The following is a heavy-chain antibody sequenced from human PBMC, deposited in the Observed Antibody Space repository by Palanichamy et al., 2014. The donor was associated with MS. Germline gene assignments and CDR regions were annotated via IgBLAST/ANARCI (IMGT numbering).Heavy chain of an antibody. V-gene: IGHV4-59*08. J-gene: IGHJ3*02. CDR1: GGSISNSYY. Sequence: QVQLQESGPGLVKPSETLSLTYTVSGGSISNSYYWTWIRQSPGKGLEWIGYINYSGSTNYSPSLKSRVTISRDTSKNQFSLKLSSVAAADTAVYYCASSYVLTMTFDAFDIWGQGTLVTVPS. D-gene: IGHD3-22*01. CDR3: ASSYVLTMTFDAFDI. CDR2: INYSGST.